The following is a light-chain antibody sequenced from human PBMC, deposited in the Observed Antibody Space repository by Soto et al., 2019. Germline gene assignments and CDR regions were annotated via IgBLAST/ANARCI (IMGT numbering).Light chain of an antibody. CDR2: GNS. CDR3: HSYDSSLSGYV. CDR1: SSNIGAGYD. V-gene: IGLV1-40*01. J-gene: IGLJ1*01. Sequence: QSVLTQPPSVSGAPGQRVTISCTGSSSNIGAGYDVHWYHQLPGTSPKVLIYGNSNRPSGVPDRFSGSKSGTSASLAITGLQAEDEADYYCHSYDSSLSGYVFGTGTKVTVL.